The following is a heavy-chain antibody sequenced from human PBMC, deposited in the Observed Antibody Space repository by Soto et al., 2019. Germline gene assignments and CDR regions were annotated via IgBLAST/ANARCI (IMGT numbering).Heavy chain of an antibody. J-gene: IGHJ6*02. CDR2: IYPGDSDT. V-gene: IGHV5-51*01. Sequence: PGESLKISCKGSGYTFTNYWIGWVRQMPGKGPEWMGIIYPGDSDTKYNPSFQGQVTISADKSITTTYLQWSSLKASDTAIYYCAASIFYYGMDVWGQGTRATVS. CDR3: AASIFYYGMDV. CDR1: GYTFTNYW.